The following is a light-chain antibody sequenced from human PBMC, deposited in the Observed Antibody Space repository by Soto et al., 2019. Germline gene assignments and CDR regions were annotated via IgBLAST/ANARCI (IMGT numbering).Light chain of an antibody. J-gene: IGKJ2*01. CDR1: QSVLSSSNNKNF. CDR2: WAS. V-gene: IGKV4-1*01. CDR3: QQYYSIAYT. Sequence: DIVMTQSPDSLAVSLGERATINCKSSQSVLSSSNNKNFLAWYQQKPGQSPKLLIYWASTRESGVPDRFSGSGSGTEFTLTISSLQAEDGAVYYCQQYYSIAYTFGQGTKLEIK.